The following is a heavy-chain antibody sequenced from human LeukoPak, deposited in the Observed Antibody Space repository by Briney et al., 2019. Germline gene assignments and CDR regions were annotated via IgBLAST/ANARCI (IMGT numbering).Heavy chain of an antibody. J-gene: IGHJ5*02. D-gene: IGHD1-26*01. V-gene: IGHV3-73*01. CDR2: IDKKDKGYATAT. CDR1: GFTFRGSA. Sequence: PGGAPRLSRAASGFTFRGSAIHWVRQSSGEGLEWVGQIDKKDKGYATATAYAASVKGRFTISRDDSINTAYLQMKSLKTEDTALYYCTRDSGTYNWFDPWGQGTLVTVSS. CDR3: TRDSGTYNWFDP.